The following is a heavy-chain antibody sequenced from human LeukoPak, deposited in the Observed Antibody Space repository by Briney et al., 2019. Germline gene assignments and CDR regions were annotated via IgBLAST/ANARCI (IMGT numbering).Heavy chain of an antibody. V-gene: IGHV3-74*01. J-gene: IGHJ6*03. CDR1: GFTFDDYA. D-gene: IGHD4-23*01. CDR3: ARAYGGNPSYYYYYMDV. Sequence: PGRSLRLSCAASGFTFDDYAMHWVRQAPGKGLVWVSHINTDGSSTTYADSVKGRFTISRDNAKNTLYLQMNGLRAEDTAVYYCARAYGGNPSYYYYYMDVWGKGTTVTVSS. CDR2: INTDGSST.